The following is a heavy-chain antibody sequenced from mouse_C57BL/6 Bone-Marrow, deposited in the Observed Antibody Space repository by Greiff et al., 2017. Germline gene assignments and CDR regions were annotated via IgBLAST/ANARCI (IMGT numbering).Heavy chain of an antibody. CDR1: GFNIKDYY. V-gene: IGHV14-2*01. CDR2: IDPEDGDT. J-gene: IGHJ4*01. Sequence: VHVKQSGAELVKPGASVKLSCTASGFNIKDYYMHWVKQRTEQGLEWIGRIDPEDGDTKYAPKFQGKATITADTSSNTAYLQLSSLTSEDTAVYYCARHYYGSSYGAMDYWGQGTSVTVSS. D-gene: IGHD1-1*01. CDR3: ARHYYGSSYGAMDY.